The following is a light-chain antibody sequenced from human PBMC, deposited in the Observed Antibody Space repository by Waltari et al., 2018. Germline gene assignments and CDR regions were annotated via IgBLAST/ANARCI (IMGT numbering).Light chain of an antibody. Sequence: QSALTQPASVSESPGQSITISCTGTSSDVGGYNYVSWYQQHPGKAPKLMIYDVRYRPSGVSNRFSGSKSGNTASLTISGLQAEDEADYYCSSYTGSSTVFGGGTKLTVL. CDR2: DVR. J-gene: IGLJ2*01. CDR1: SSDVGGYNY. V-gene: IGLV2-14*03. CDR3: SSYTGSSTV.